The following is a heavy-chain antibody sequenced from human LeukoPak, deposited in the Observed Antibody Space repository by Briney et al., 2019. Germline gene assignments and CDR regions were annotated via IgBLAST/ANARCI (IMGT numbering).Heavy chain of an antibody. Sequence: SETLSLTRTVSGGSISSYYWSWIRQPPGKGLEWIGYIYYSGSTNYNPSLKSRVTISVDTSKNQFSLKLSSVTAADTAVYYCARGRWGTGDYWGQGTLVTVSS. CDR3: ARGRWGTGDY. J-gene: IGHJ4*02. CDR1: GGSISSYY. D-gene: IGHD3-16*01. V-gene: IGHV4-59*01. CDR2: IYYSGST.